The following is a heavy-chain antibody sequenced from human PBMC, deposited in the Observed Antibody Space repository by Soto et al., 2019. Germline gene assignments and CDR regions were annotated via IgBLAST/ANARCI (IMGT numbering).Heavy chain of an antibody. CDR1: GFMFNSYA. J-gene: IGHJ2*01. D-gene: IGHD2-21*02. CDR3: ARRTAGWYFDL. V-gene: IGHV3-64*01. CDR2: ISSLGDST. Sequence: EVQLVESGGGLVQPGGSLRLSCAASGFMFNSYAMHWVRQAPGKGLEYVSAISSLGDSTFYANSVKDRFTISRDNSKNTLYLQMGSLRAEDMAVYYWARRTAGWYFDLWGRGTLVTVSS.